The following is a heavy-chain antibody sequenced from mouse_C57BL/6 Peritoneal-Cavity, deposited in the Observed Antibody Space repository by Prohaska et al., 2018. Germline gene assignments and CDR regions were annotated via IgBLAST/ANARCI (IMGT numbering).Heavy chain of an antibody. CDR1: GYTFTSYT. CDR2: INPSSGYT. D-gene: IGHD1-1*01. J-gene: IGHJ2*01. Sequence: MSCKASGYTFTSYTMHWVKQRPGPGLEWIVYINPSSGYTKYNQKFKDKATLTADKSSSTAYMQLSSLTSEDSAVYYCARSDITTVVADYWGQGTTLTVSS. CDR3: ARSDITTVVADY. V-gene: IGHV1-4*01.